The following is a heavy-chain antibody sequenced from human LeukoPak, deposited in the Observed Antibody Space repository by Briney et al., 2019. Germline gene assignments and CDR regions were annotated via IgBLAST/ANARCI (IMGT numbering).Heavy chain of an antibody. D-gene: IGHD1-26*01. V-gene: IGHV4-59*01. CDR3: ARDRRGSYPSGEYTWFDP. Sequence: SETLSLTYTVSGGSIGSYYWSWIRQPPGKGLEWIGYIYYSGSTNYNPSLKSRVTISVDTSKNQFSLKLSSVTAADTAVYYCARDRRGSYPSGEYTWFDPWGQGTLVTVSS. J-gene: IGHJ5*02. CDR1: GGSIGSYY. CDR2: IYYSGST.